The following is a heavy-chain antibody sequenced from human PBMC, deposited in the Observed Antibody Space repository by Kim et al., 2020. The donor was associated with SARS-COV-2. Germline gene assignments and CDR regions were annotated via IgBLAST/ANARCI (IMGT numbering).Heavy chain of an antibody. CDR2: ISGSGDNT. D-gene: IGHD5-12*01. V-gene: IGHV3-23*01. CDR3: AKSRVGYAFDI. Sequence: GGSLRLSCAASGFIFSSYAMSWVRQAPGKGLEWVSVISGSGDNTNYADSVKGRFTISRDNSKKTLYLQMKSLRAEDTAVYYCAKSRVGYAFDIWGQGTMV. J-gene: IGHJ3*02. CDR1: GFIFSSYA.